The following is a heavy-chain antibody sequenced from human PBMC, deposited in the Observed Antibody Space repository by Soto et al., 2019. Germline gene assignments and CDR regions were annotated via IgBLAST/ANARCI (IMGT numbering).Heavy chain of an antibody. CDR2: LYDVDGT. Sequence: DVQLVESGGGLIQPGESLRLSCAAFGLTISGKKYVAWVRQAPGKGLEWVSALYDVDGTYYADSVKGRFTTSTDSSKTTVYLQMNGLRPDDTAVYYCASWHEREHAYDVWGRGTTVTVSS. CDR1: GLTISGKKY. V-gene: IGHV3-53*01. CDR3: ASWHEREHAYDV. J-gene: IGHJ3*01. D-gene: IGHD1-1*01.